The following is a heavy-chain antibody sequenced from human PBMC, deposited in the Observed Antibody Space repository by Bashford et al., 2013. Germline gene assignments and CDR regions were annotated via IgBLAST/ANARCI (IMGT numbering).Heavy chain of an antibody. CDR1: GYSFTSYW. CDR3: ARRSYYYDADQTGSDAFDI. J-gene: IGHJ3*02. D-gene: IGHD3-22*01. CDR2: IYPGDSDT. V-gene: IGHV5-51*01. Sequence: GESLKISCKGSGYSFTSYWIGWVRQMPGKGLEWMGIIYPGDSDTRYSPSFQGQVTVSADKSISTAYLQWSSLKASDTAMYYCARRSYYYDADQTGSDAFDIWGQGTMVTVSS.